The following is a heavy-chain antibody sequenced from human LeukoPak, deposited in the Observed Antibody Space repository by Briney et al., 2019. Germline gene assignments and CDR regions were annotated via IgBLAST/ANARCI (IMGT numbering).Heavy chain of an antibody. V-gene: IGHV3-30*02. J-gene: IGHJ4*02. Sequence: GGSLRLSCAASRFTFSTYGMHWVRQAPGKGLEWVAFIRYDGSNKYYADCVKGRFTLSRDNYKNTLYLQINSLRAEDTAVYFRAKESTRSTSLDYWGQGTLVTVSS. D-gene: IGHD2-2*01. CDR1: RFTFSTYG. CDR2: IRYDGSNK. CDR3: AKESTRSTSLDY.